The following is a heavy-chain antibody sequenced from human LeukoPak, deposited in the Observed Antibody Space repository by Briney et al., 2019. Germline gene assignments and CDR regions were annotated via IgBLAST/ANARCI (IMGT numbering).Heavy chain of an antibody. D-gene: IGHD6-13*01. CDR1: GFTFSSYG. J-gene: IGHJ4*02. Sequence: PGRSLRLSCAASGFTFSSYGMHWVRQAPGKGLEWVSSISSSSSSIYYAASVKGRFTISRDNAKNSLYLQMNSLRAEDTAVYYCARDDLRGYSSSWYGIFDYWGQGTLVTVSS. CDR2: ISSSSSSI. CDR3: ARDDLRGYSSSWYGIFDY. V-gene: IGHV3-21*01.